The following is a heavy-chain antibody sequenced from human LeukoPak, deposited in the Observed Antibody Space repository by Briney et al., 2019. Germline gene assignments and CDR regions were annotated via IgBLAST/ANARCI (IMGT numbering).Heavy chain of an antibody. V-gene: IGHV3-64D*06. Sequence: GGSLGLSCSASGFTLTSHVMHWVRQAPGKGLQYVSGISMNVQTTYYAGSVKGRFTISRDSSKNTVYLQMSSLTAEDTAVYYCVREGLERRTNFDYWGQGTLVSVSS. D-gene: IGHD1-1*01. CDR1: GFTLTSHV. CDR3: VREGLERRTNFDY. J-gene: IGHJ4*02. CDR2: ISMNVQTT.